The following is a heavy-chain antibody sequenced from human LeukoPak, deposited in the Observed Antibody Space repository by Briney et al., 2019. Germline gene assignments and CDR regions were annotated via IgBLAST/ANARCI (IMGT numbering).Heavy chain of an antibody. J-gene: IGHJ4*02. CDR2: IQYDGSNK. D-gene: IGHD3-10*01. CDR3: ARSLTMVRAYDY. V-gene: IGHV3-30*02. CDR1: GFTFSSYG. Sequence: GGTLRLSCAASGFTFSSYGMHWVRQAPGKGLEWVTFIQYDGSNKYYADSVKGRFTISRDNSKNTVYLQMNSLRTEDTAVYYCARSLTMVRAYDYWGQGTLVTVSS.